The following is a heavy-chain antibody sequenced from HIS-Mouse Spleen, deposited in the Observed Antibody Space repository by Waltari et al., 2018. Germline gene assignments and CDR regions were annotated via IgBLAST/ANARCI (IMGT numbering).Heavy chain of an antibody. CDR1: GGSTSSSSYY. D-gene: IGHD6-13*01. J-gene: IGHJ2*01. CDR2: IYYSGST. V-gene: IGHV4-39*07. Sequence: QLQLQESGPGLVKPSETLSPTCTVSGGSTSSSSYYWGGIRQPPGKGLEWIGSIYYSGSTYYNPSLKSRVTISVDTSKNQFSLKLSSVTAADTAVYYCAREIPYSSSWYDWYFDLWGRGTLVTVSS. CDR3: AREIPYSSSWYDWYFDL.